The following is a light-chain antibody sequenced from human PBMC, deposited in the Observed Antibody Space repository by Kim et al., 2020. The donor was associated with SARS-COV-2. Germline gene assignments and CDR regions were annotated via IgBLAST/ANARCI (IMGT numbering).Light chain of an antibody. J-gene: IGLJ2*01. V-gene: IGLV3-9*01. Sequence: SYELTQPLSVSLALGQTARITCGGNNIGSKNVHWYQQKPGQAPVLVIYRDYNRPSGIPERFSGSNSGNTATLTVSRAQAGDEADYYCQVWDTSTHVVFGG. CDR1: NIGSKN. CDR2: RDY. CDR3: QVWDTSTHVV.